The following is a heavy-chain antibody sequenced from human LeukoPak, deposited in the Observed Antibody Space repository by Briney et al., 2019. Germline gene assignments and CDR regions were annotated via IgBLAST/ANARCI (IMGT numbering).Heavy chain of an antibody. V-gene: IGHV3-30-3*01. CDR3: ATLDGEVHDY. CDR2: ISYDGSNK. Sequence: GGSLRLSCAASGFTFSSYAMHWVRQAPGKGLEWVAVISYDGSNKYYADSVKGRFTISRDNSKYTLYLQMNSLRAEDTAVYYCATLDGEVHDYWGQGTLVTVSS. CDR1: GFTFSSYA. J-gene: IGHJ4*02. D-gene: IGHD3-10*01.